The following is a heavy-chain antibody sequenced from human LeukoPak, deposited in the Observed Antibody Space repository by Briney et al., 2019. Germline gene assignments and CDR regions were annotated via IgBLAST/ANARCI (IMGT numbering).Heavy chain of an antibody. CDR3: AKEGLYCSSTSCYYYYYYYMDV. CDR1: GFTFSTYA. CDR2: ISYDGRQN. J-gene: IGHJ6*03. Sequence: GGSLRLSCAASGFTFSTYAMNWVRQAPGKGLEWVAVISYDGRQNYYADSVKGRFTISRDNSKNTLYLQMNSLRAEDTAVYYCAKEGLYCSSTSCYYYYYYYMDVWGKGTTVTVSS. V-gene: IGHV3-30*04. D-gene: IGHD2-2*01.